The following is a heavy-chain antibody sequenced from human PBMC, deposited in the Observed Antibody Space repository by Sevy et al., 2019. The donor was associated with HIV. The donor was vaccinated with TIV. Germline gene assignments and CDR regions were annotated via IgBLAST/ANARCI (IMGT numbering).Heavy chain of an antibody. CDR3: VRGDTGDRRRXFDI. V-gene: IGHV6-1*01. Sequence: SQTLSLTCAISGXXVSSNSAAWNWIXQSPSRGLEWLGRTYYTSKWNNNYAVSVKSRITINPDTSKNQFSLQLNSVTPEDTAVYYCVRGDTGDRRRXFDIWDQGTMVTVSS. CDR1: GXXVSSNSAA. J-gene: IGHJ3*02. D-gene: IGHD7-27*01. CDR2: TYYTSKWNN.